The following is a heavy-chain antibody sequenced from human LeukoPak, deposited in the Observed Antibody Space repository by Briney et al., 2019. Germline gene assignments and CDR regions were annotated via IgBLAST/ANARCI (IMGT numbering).Heavy chain of an antibody. J-gene: IGHJ6*04. D-gene: IGHD2-15*01. V-gene: IGHV3-33*01. CDR1: GFTFSSYG. CDR3: ARDMCSGGSCYVYYYCGMDV. Sequence: GRSLRLSCAASGFTFSSYGMHWVRQAPGKGLEWVAVIWYDGSNKYYADSVKGRFTISRDNSKNTLYLQMNSLRAEDTAVYYCARDMCSGGSCYVYYYCGMDVWGKGTTVTVSS. CDR2: IWYDGSNK.